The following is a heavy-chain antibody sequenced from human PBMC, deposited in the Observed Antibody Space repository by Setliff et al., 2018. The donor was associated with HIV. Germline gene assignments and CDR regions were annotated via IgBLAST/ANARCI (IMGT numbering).Heavy chain of an antibody. J-gene: IGHJ1*01. D-gene: IGHD1-26*01. CDR2: IYHSGST. Sequence: SETLSLTCTVSGYSISSGYYWGWIRQPPGKGLEWIGSIYHSGSTYYNPSLKSRVTISVDTSKNQFSLKVSSVTAADTAVYYCARQSSGSPEYFQHWGQGTLVTVSS. V-gene: IGHV4-38-2*02. CDR1: GYSISSGYY. CDR3: ARQSSGSPEYFQH.